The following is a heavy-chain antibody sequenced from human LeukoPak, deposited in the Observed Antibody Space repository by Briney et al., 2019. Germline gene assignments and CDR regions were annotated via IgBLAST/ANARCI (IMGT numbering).Heavy chain of an antibody. Sequence: GGSLRLSCAASGFTFSSYSMNWVRQAPGKGLEWVSSISSSSNYIYYADSVKGRFTISRDNAKNSLYLQMNSLRAEDTAVYYCASSVPYYYYMDVRAKGPRSPSP. V-gene: IGHV3-21*01. CDR3: ASSVPYYYYMDV. CDR1: GFTFSSYS. J-gene: IGHJ6*03. CDR2: ISSSSNYI.